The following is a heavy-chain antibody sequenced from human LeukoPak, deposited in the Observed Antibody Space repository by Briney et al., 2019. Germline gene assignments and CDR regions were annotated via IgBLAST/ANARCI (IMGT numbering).Heavy chain of an antibody. CDR3: ASFFYGDQGDY. CDR2: ISGSGGST. D-gene: IGHD4-17*01. V-gene: IGHV3-23*01. J-gene: IGHJ4*02. Sequence: GGTLRLSCAASGFTFSSYGMSWVRQAPGKGLEWVSAISGSGGSTSYAQKFQGRVTMTRDTSTSTVYMELSSLRSEDTAVYYCASFFYGDQGDYWGQGTLVTVSS. CDR1: GFTFSSYG.